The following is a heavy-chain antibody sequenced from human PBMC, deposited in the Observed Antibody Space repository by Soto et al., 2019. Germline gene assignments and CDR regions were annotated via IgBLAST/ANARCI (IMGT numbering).Heavy chain of an antibody. D-gene: IGHD6-13*01. CDR3: ARVRAAAGRDFDY. CDR2: IYYSGST. V-gene: IGHV4-31*03. Sequence: SETLSLTCTVSGGSISSGGYYWSWIRQHPGKGLEWIGYIYYSGSTCYNPSLKSRVTISVDTSKNQFSLKLSSVTAADTAVYYCARVRAAAGRDFDYWGQGTLVTVSS. CDR1: GGSISSGGYY. J-gene: IGHJ4*02.